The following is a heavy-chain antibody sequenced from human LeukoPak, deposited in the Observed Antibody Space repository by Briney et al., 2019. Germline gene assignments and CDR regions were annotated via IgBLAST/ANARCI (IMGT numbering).Heavy chain of an antibody. Sequence: SVKVSCKASGATFSSYAISWVRQAPGQGLGWMGGIIPIFGTANYAQKFQGRVTITTDESTSTAYMELSSLRSEDTAVYYCATDDSIAAAGYYWGQGTLVTVSS. CDR2: IIPIFGTA. J-gene: IGHJ4*02. CDR3: ATDDSIAAAGYY. D-gene: IGHD6-13*01. CDR1: GATFSSYA. V-gene: IGHV1-69*05.